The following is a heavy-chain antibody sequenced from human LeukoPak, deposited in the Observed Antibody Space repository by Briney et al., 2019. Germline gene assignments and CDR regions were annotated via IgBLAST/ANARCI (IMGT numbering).Heavy chain of an antibody. CDR1: GFTFGNGW. CDR2: TKRRSDGGTT. D-gene: IGHD3-10*01. CDR3: ATDASLLSGALRGISDDVFDF. V-gene: IGHV3-15*01. Sequence: GGSLRLSCEGSGFTFGNGWMSWVRQAPGKGLEWVGRTKRRSDGGTTDYATPVKGRFSISRDDSKATLYLQMNSLNSEDTAVYYCATDASLLSGALRGISDDVFDFWGPGTMVTVSS. J-gene: IGHJ3*01.